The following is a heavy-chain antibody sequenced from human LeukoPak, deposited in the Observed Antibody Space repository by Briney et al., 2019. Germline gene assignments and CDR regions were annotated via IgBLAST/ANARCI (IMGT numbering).Heavy chain of an antibody. Sequence: GGSLRLSCAASGFTFSSYAMNWVRQAPGKGLEWVSYISHTGSTMSYADSVKGRFTISRDNARNSLHLQMNSLRAEDTAVYYCAIPPLSGTGSSRPLAEMDVWGQGTTVTVSS. J-gene: IGHJ6*02. CDR3: AIPPLSGTGSSRPLAEMDV. CDR2: ISHTGSTM. CDR1: GFTFSSYA. V-gene: IGHV3-48*04. D-gene: IGHD3-10*01.